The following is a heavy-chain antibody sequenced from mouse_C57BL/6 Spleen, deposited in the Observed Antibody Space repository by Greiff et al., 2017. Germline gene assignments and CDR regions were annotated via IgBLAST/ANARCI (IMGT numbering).Heavy chain of an antibody. V-gene: IGHV14-4*01. CDR2: IDPENGDT. Sequence: EVKLVESGAELVRPGASVKLSCTASGFNIKDDYMHWVKQRPEQGLEWIGWIDPENGDTEYASKFQGKATITADTSSNTAYLQLSSLTSEDTAVYYCTKGDYAFFDYWGQAPLSQSPQ. J-gene: IGHJ2*01. CDR3: TKGDYAFFDY. D-gene: IGHD2-4*01. CDR1: GFNIKDDY.